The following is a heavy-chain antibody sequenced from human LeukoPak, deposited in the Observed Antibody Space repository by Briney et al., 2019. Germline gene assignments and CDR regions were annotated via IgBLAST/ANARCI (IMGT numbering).Heavy chain of an antibody. J-gene: IGHJ4*02. V-gene: IGHV4-39*01. Sequence: SETLSLTCTVSGGSISSSSYYWGWIRQPPGKGLEWIGSIYYSGSTYYNPSLKSRVTISVDTSKNQFSLKLSSVTAADTAVYYCARHVATVTTWDLCYFDYWGQGTLVTVSS. CDR1: GGSISSSSYY. CDR3: ARHVATVTTWDLCYFDY. D-gene: IGHD4-17*01. CDR2: IYYSGST.